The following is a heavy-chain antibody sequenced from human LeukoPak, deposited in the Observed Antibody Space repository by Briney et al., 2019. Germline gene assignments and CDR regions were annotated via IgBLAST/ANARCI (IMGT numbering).Heavy chain of an antibody. V-gene: IGHV1-2*02. Sequence: ASVKVSCKASGHTFTGYYIHWARQAPGQGLSWMGWINPNSGSTYFAQKFLGRVNMTRDTSISTAYMELSRLRSDDTAVYYCARDWEGLGEYWYFDLWGRGTLVTVSS. J-gene: IGHJ2*01. CDR1: GHTFTGYY. CDR3: ARDWEGLGEYWYFDL. D-gene: IGHD1-26*01. CDR2: INPNSGST.